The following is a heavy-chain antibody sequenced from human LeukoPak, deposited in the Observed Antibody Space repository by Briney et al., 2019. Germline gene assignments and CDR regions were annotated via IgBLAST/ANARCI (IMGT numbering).Heavy chain of an antibody. CDR2: IVVGSGNT. Sequence: SVKVSCKASGFTFTSSAMQWVRQARGQRLEWVGWIVVGSGNTNYAQKFQERVTFTRDMSTSTAYMDLTSLRSEDTAVYYCAADGYSGSGSYLAFDYWGQGTLVTVSS. V-gene: IGHV1-58*02. CDR3: AADGYSGSGSYLAFDY. J-gene: IGHJ4*02. D-gene: IGHD3-10*01. CDR1: GFTFTSSA.